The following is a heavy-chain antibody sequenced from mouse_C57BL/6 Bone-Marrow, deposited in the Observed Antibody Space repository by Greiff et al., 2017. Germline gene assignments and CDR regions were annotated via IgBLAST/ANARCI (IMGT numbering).Heavy chain of an antibody. CDR1: GYTFTSYW. J-gene: IGHJ3*01. CDR3: ARHDYDGAWFAY. CDR2: IHPNSGST. V-gene: IGHV1-64*01. Sequence: QVQLQQSGAELVKPGASVKLSCKASGYTFTSYWMHWVKQRPGQGLEWIGMIHPNSGSTNYNEKFKSKATLTVDKSSSTAYMQLSSLTSEDSAVYYCARHDYDGAWFAYWGQGNLVTVSA. D-gene: IGHD2-4*01.